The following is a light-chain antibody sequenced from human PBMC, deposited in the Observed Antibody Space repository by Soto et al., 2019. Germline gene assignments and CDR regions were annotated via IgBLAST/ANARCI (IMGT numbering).Light chain of an antibody. CDR2: AAS. CDR1: QGISSY. Sequence: AIRMTQSPSSFSASTGDRVTITCRASQGISSYLAWYQQKPGKAPKLLIYAASTLQSGVPSRFSGSGSGTDFALTIGCLQSEDFATYYCQQYYSYPLTFGGGTKVEIK. V-gene: IGKV1-8*01. J-gene: IGKJ4*01. CDR3: QQYYSYPLT.